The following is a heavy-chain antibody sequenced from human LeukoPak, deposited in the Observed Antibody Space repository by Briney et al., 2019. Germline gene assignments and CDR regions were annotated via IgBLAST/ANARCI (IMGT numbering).Heavy chain of an antibody. CDR3: AREGGSVRGVILDY. Sequence: PSETLSLTCAVYGGSFSGYYWSWIRQPPGKGLEWIGEINHSGSTNYNPSLKSRVTISVDTSKNQFSLKLSSVTAADTAVYYCAREGGSVRGVILDYWGQGTLVTVSS. V-gene: IGHV4-34*01. J-gene: IGHJ4*02. CDR2: INHSGST. CDR1: GGSFSGYY. D-gene: IGHD3-10*01.